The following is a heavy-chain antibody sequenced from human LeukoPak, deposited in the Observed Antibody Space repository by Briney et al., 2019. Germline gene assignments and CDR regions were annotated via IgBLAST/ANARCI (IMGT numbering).Heavy chain of an antibody. J-gene: IGHJ1*01. V-gene: IGHV3-48*01. CDR3: ARVSGLGMNEYYQH. CDR1: GFTFSAYG. Sequence: PGGSLRLSCAASGFTFSAYGMNWVRQAPGKGLEWVSYISTSSSTIYYADSVKGRFTISRDNAKNSLYLQMNSLRAEDTAVYYCARVSGLGMNEYYQHWGQGTLVTVAS. D-gene: IGHD3-10*01. CDR2: ISTSSSTI.